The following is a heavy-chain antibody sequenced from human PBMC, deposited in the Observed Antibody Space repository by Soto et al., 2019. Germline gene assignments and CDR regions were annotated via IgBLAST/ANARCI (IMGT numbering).Heavy chain of an antibody. CDR3: ARVQQWPPGGAFDI. J-gene: IGHJ3*02. D-gene: IGHD6-19*01. CDR2: TYYRSKWYN. Sequence: QTLSLTCAISGDSVSSNSAAWNWIRQSPSRGLEWLGRTYYRSKWYNDYAVSVKSRITINPDTSKNQFSLQLNSVTPEDTAVYYCARVQQWPPGGAFDIWGQGTMVTVSS. V-gene: IGHV6-1*01. CDR1: GDSVSSNSAA.